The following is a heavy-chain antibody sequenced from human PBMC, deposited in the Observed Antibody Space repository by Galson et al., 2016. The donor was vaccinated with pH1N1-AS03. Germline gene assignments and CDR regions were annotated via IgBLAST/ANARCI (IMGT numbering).Heavy chain of an antibody. J-gene: IGHJ4*02. Sequence: SLRLSCAASGLDISGYAMHWVRQAPGKGLEWVAFMSHDEKNAQHADAVKGRFTITRDNSKGTLYLQMNSLRSEDTAIYSCARVGAGYDYGNGMDVRGQGTLVTVSS. V-gene: IGHV3-30*04. CDR3: ARVGAGYDYGNGMDV. D-gene: IGHD5-12*01. CDR2: MSHDEKNA. CDR1: GLDISGYA.